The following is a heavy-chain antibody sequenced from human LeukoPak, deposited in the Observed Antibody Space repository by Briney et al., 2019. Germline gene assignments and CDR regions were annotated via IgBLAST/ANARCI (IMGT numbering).Heavy chain of an antibody. V-gene: IGHV4-39*01. D-gene: IGHD3-9*01. CDR2: IYYSGST. CDR3: ARLDWGTANY. Sequence: PSETLSLTCTVSGGSISSSSYYWGWIRQPQGKGLEWIGSIYYSGSTYYNPSLKSRVTISVDTSKNQFSLKLSSVTAADTAVYYCARLDWGTANYWGQGTLVTVSS. CDR1: GGSISSSSYY. J-gene: IGHJ4*02.